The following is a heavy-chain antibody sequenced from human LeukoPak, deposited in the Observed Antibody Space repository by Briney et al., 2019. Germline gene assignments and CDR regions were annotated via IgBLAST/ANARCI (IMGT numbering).Heavy chain of an antibody. D-gene: IGHD3-22*01. CDR3: VRLRRSSATGGYYYYYDY. Sequence: GGSLRLSCGASGFTFSSFSMNWVRQATGKGLEWVSSNTPTSSYIYYADSVRGRFTISRDNAKNSLFLQMDSLSAEDTAVYYCVRLRRSSATGGYYYYYDYWGQGILVTVSS. J-gene: IGHJ4*02. CDR1: GFTFSSFS. V-gene: IGHV3-21*01. CDR2: NTPTSSYI.